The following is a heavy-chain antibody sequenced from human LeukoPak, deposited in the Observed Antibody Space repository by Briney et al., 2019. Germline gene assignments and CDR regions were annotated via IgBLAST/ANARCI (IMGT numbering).Heavy chain of an antibody. J-gene: IGHJ3*02. D-gene: IGHD6-19*01. CDR3: ARGIAVAGAFDI. CDR2: INHSGST. CDR1: GGSFSGYY. V-gene: IGHV4-34*01. Sequence: SETLSLTCAVYGGSFSGYYWSWIRQPPGKGLEWIGEINHSGSTNYNPSLKSRVTISVDTSKNQFSLKLSSVTAADTAVDYWARGIAVAGAFDIWGQGTMVTVSS.